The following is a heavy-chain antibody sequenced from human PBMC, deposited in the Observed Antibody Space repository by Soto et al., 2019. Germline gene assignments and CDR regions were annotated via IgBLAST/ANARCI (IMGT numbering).Heavy chain of an antibody. CDR1: GYTFTSYD. J-gene: IGHJ5*02. D-gene: IGHD3-3*01. CDR2: MNPNSGNT. CDR3: ARGITIFGVVDP. V-gene: IGHV1-8*01. Sequence: QVQLVQSGAEVKKPGASVKVSCKASGYTFTSYDINWVRQATGQGLEWMGWMNPNSGNTGYAHKFQGRVNMTRNTSISTAYMELSSLRSEDTAVYYCARGITIFGVVDPGGQGTLVTVSS.